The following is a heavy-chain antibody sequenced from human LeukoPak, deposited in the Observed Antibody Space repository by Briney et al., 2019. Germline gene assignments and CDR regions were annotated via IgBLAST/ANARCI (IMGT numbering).Heavy chain of an antibody. J-gene: IGHJ5*02. CDR2: ISADNGNT. D-gene: IGHD4-23*01. Sequence: GASVKVSCKASGYTFTSYGISWVRQAPGQGLEWMGWISADNGNTNYAQKFQGRVTMTRDTSINTAYMELSSLRSGDTAVYYCARDYGGNSGWFDPWGQGTLVTVSS. CDR1: GYTFTSYG. CDR3: ARDYGGNSGWFDP. V-gene: IGHV1-18*01.